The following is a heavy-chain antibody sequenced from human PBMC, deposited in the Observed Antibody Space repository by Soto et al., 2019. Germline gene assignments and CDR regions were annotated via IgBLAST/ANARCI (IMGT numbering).Heavy chain of an antibody. D-gene: IGHD3-22*01. CDR3: ARFRYYYDSSGYYSWWFDP. CDR2: MNRNSGNT. J-gene: IGHJ5*02. Sequence: QVQLVQSGAEVKKPGASVKVSCKASGYTFTSYDINWVRQATGQGLEWMGWMNRNSGNTGYAQKFQGRVTMTRNTPINTAYMELSSLRSEDTAVYYCARFRYYYDSSGYYSWWFDPWGQGTLVTVSS. V-gene: IGHV1-8*01. CDR1: GYTFTSYD.